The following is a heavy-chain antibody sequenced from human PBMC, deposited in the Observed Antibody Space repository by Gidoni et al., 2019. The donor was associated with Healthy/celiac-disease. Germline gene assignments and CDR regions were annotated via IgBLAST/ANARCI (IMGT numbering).Heavy chain of an antibody. CDR2: ISWNSGSI. J-gene: IGHJ4*02. Sequence: EVQLVESGGGLVQPGRSLRLPCAASGFTFDDSSMHWVRQAPGKGLGWVSGISWNSGSIGYADSVKGRFTISRDNAKNSLYLQMNSLRAEDTALYYCAKDSGRYCSSTSCYPFDYWGQGTLVTVSS. CDR1: GFTFDDSS. CDR3: AKDSGRYCSSTSCYPFDY. D-gene: IGHD2-2*01. V-gene: IGHV3-9*01.